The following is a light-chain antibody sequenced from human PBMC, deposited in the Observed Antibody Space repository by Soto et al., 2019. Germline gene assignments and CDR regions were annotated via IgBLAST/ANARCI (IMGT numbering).Light chain of an antibody. J-gene: IGLJ3*02. CDR1: SSDVGSYNR. Sequence: QSALTQPPSVSGSPGQSVTISCTGTSSDVGSYNRVSWYQQPPGTAPRLIIYEVNNRPSGVPYRFSGSKSGNTASLTISGLQAEDEADYYCSSYTSSSTRVFGGGTKLTVL. CDR3: SSYTSSSTRV. CDR2: EVN. V-gene: IGLV2-18*02.